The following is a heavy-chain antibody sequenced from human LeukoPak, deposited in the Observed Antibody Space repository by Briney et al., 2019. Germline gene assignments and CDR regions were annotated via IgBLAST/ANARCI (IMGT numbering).Heavy chain of an antibody. CDR3: ARFYSNFDC. Sequence: SQTLSLTCTVSGDSISSGSDYWSWIRQPAGKGLEWIGRIYTSGSTNYNPSLKSRVTISLDTSKNQFSLKLSSVTAADTAVYYCARFYSNFDCWGQGILVTVSS. CDR2: IYTSGST. CDR1: GDSISSGSDY. J-gene: IGHJ4*02. V-gene: IGHV4-61*02. D-gene: IGHD4-11*01.